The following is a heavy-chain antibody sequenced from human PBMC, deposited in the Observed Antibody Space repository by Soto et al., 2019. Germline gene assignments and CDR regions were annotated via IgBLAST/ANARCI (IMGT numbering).Heavy chain of an antibody. V-gene: IGHV5-51*01. J-gene: IGHJ5*02. CDR1: GYSFTSYW. CDR2: IYPGDSDT. D-gene: IGHD6-13*01. CDR3: ARGQKLVDNWFDP. Sequence: PGESLKISCKGSGYSFTSYWIGWVRQMPGKGLEWMGIIYPGDSDTRYSPSFQGQVTISADKSISTAYLQCSSLKASDTAMYYCARGQKLVDNWFDPWGKGTLVTVSS.